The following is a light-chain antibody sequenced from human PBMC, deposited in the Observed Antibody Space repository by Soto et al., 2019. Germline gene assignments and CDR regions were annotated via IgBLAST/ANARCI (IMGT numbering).Light chain of an antibody. J-gene: IGKJ1*01. CDR1: QNVNNW. CDR3: QQYNTYWT. V-gene: IGKV1-5*01. CDR2: DAS. Sequence: DIQMTQFPSALSASVGDRVTITCRASQNVNNWLAWYQHNPGKAPQLLIYDASVLETGVPSRFSGSGSGTEFTLAISGLQSDDFATYSCQQYNTYWTFGPGTKVEVK.